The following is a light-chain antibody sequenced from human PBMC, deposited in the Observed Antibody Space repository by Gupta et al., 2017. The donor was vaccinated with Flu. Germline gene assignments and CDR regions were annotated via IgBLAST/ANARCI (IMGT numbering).Light chain of an antibody. V-gene: IGKV1-5*03. CDR1: QDIINS. J-gene: IGKJ2*01. CDR3: QQCTTYSYT. CDR2: KAS. Sequence: IQLTQSPSTLSASLGDRVTITCRASQDIINSLAWYQQKPGNAPNLLIYKASSLASGVPSRFSGGGSGTDFTLTISSLQPDDIATYYCQQCTTYSYTFGQGTKLEIK.